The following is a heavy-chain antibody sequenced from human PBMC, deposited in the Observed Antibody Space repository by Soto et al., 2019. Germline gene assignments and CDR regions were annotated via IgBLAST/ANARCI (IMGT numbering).Heavy chain of an antibody. CDR1: GGSISSSSYY. Sequence: QLQLQESGPGLVKPSETLSLTCTVSGGSISSSSYYWGWIRQPPGKGLEWIGSIYYSGSTYYNPSLKSRVTISVDTSKNQFSLKLSSVTAADTAVYYCARQYGSGSYYYYYGMDVWGQGTTVTVSS. CDR3: ARQYGSGSYYYYYGMDV. J-gene: IGHJ6*02. CDR2: IYYSGST. D-gene: IGHD3-10*01. V-gene: IGHV4-39*01.